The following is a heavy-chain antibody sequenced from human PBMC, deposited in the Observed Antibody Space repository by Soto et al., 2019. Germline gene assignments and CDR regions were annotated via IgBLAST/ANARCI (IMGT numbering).Heavy chain of an antibody. D-gene: IGHD3-10*01. CDR1: GFTFSSYN. Sequence: GSLRLSCAASGFTFSSYNMNWVRQAPGKGLEWVSYISSVSSTIYYADSVKGRFTISRDNAKNSLYLQMNSLRAEDTAVYYCARNPRQLGSGSYYIDYWGQGTLVTVSS. J-gene: IGHJ4*02. V-gene: IGHV3-48*01. CDR2: ISSVSSTI. CDR3: ARNPRQLGSGSYYIDY.